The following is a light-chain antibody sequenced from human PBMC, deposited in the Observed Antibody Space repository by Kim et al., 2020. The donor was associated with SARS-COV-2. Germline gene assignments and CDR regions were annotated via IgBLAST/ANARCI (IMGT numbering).Light chain of an antibody. CDR3: QQYTSSHPIT. J-gene: IGKJ5*01. V-gene: IGKV3-20*01. Sequence: EIVLTQSPATFSLSPGERATLSCRASHYVSSDYLAWYQQKPGQAHRLLIYGASSRATGVPDRFSGSGSTTDFTLIISRLEPEDFAVYYCQQYTSSHPITFGQGKRLEIK. CDR2: GAS. CDR1: HYVSSDY.